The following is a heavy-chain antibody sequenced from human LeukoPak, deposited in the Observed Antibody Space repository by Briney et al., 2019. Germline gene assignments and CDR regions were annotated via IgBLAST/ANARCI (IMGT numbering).Heavy chain of an antibody. CDR2: ISNSGINT. J-gene: IGHJ4*02. V-gene: IGHV3-23*01. D-gene: IGHD3-3*01. Sequence: GGSLRLSCAASGFSYSSYAMNWVRQAPGKELEWVSVISNSGINTYYGDSVKGRFTISRDNSKNTLFLQMNSLRAEDTAVYYCAEALMYPDFWSSYSQWGQGTLVTVSS. CDR3: AEALMYPDFWSSYSQ. CDR1: GFSYSSYA.